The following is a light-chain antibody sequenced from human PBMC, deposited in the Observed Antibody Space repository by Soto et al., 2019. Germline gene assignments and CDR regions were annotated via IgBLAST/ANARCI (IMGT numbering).Light chain of an antibody. CDR3: QQYNNWPPFT. Sequence: EIVMTQSPATLSVSPGERATLSCRASQSVGYRLAWYQQKPGQAPRLLIYDASTRATGFPARFSGSGSGTEFTLTISSLQSEDCAVYYCQQYNNWPPFTFCPGTKVDIK. J-gene: IGKJ3*01. V-gene: IGKV3-15*01. CDR1: QSVGYR. CDR2: DAS.